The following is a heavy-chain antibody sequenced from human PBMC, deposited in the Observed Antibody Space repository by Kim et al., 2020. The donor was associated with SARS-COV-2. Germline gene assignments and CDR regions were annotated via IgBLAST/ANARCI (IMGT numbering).Heavy chain of an antibody. Sequence: GGSLRLSCAASGFTFSNAWMSWVRQAPGKGLEWVGRIKSKTDGGTTDYAAPVKGRFTISRDDSKNTLYLQMNSLKTEDTAVYYCTTDPTGGYYDSTNLFDYWGQGTLVTVSS. CDR2: IKSKTDGGTT. V-gene: IGHV3-15*01. D-gene: IGHD3-22*01. J-gene: IGHJ4*02. CDR3: TTDPTGGYYDSTNLFDY. CDR1: GFTFSNAW.